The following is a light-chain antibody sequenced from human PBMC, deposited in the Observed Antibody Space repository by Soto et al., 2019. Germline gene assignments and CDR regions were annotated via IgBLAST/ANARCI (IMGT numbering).Light chain of an antibody. CDR1: QRISTN. CDR3: QQYYNWPTWT. V-gene: IGKV3-15*01. Sequence: EILMTQSPATLSVSPGEGVTLSCRASQRISTNLAWYHQKPGQAPRVLIYGASTRATGIPARFSGSGSGTGFILSISSLQSEDFAVYYCQQYYNWPTWTFGQGTKVEIK. J-gene: IGKJ1*01. CDR2: GAS.